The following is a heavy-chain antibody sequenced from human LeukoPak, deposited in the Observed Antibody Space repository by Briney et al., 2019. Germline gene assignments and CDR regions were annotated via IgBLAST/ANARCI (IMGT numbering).Heavy chain of an antibody. CDR3: ARGRGRDGYRTGFDY. CDR2: IYYTGST. J-gene: IGHJ4*02. Sequence: PSETLSLTCAVSGASISGSGYYLGWIRQPPGKGLEWIGNIYYTGSTYYNASLQSRVTISIDMSKNQFSLKLSSVTAADTAVYYCARGRGRDGYRTGFDYWGQGTLVTVSS. D-gene: IGHD5-24*01. V-gene: IGHV4-39*07. CDR1: GASISGSGYY.